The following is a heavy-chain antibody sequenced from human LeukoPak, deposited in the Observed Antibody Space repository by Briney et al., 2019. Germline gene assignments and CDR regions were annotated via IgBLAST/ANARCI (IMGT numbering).Heavy chain of an antibody. D-gene: IGHD6-19*01. Sequence: ASVKVSCKASGYTFTGYYMHWVRQAPGRGLEWMGWINPNSGGTNYAQKFQGRVTMTRDTSISTAYMELSRLRSDDTAVYYCARAGSGWYDPAPYFDYWGQGTLVTVSS. J-gene: IGHJ4*02. V-gene: IGHV1-2*02. CDR3: ARAGSGWYDPAPYFDY. CDR2: INPNSGGT. CDR1: GYTFTGYY.